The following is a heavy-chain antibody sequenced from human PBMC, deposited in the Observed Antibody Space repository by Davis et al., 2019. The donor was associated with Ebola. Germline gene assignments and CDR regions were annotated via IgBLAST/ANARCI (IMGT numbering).Heavy chain of an antibody. Sequence: ASVKVSCKASGYTFTSYYMHWVRQAPGQGLEWMGIINPSGGSTSYAQKFQGRVTITRDTSASTAYMELSSLRSEDTAVYYCALEGIAAAGTGYFDYWGQGTLVTVSS. V-gene: IGHV1-46*01. CDR1: GYTFTSYY. J-gene: IGHJ4*02. CDR2: INPSGGST. D-gene: IGHD6-13*01. CDR3: ALEGIAAAGTGYFDY.